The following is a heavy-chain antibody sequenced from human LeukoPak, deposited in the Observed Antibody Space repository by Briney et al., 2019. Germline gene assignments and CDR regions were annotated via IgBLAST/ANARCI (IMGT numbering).Heavy chain of an antibody. Sequence: PGGSLSLSCAASGFSFSNYAIHWVRQAPGKGLEWVAVVSYDGSDKWYADSVKGRFTISRDNSKNTIYVQMNSLRAEDTAVYYCARSIGEGYFAYWGQGSLVTVSS. CDR2: VSYDGSDK. CDR1: GFSFSNYA. CDR3: ARSIGEGYFAY. D-gene: IGHD3-10*01. J-gene: IGHJ4*02. V-gene: IGHV3-30*04.